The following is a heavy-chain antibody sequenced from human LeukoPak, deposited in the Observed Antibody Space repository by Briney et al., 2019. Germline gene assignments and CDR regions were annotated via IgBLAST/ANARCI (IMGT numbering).Heavy chain of an antibody. J-gene: IGHJ3*02. CDR1: GYTFTSYD. Sequence: GASVKVSCKASGYTFTSYDINWVRQATGQGLEWMGWMNPNSGNTGYAKKFQGRVTMTRNTSISTAYMELSSLRSEDTAVYYCARGSGWYGVDAFDIWGQGTMVTVSS. D-gene: IGHD6-19*01. CDR3: ARGSGWYGVDAFDI. CDR2: MNPNSGNT. V-gene: IGHV1-8*01.